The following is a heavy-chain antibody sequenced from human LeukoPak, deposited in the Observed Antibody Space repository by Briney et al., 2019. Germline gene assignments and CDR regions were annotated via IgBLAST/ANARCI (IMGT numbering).Heavy chain of an antibody. CDR3: ASSRVDPNYYDILTGYSSIDY. J-gene: IGHJ4*02. Sequence: SETLSLTCAVSGYSISSGYYWGWIRQPPGKGLEWIGSIYHSGSTYYNPSLKSRVTISVDTSKNQFSLKLSSVTAADTAVYYCASSRVDPNYYDILTGYSSIDYWGQGTLVTVSS. CDR2: IYHSGST. CDR1: GYSISSGYY. V-gene: IGHV4-38-2*01. D-gene: IGHD3-9*01.